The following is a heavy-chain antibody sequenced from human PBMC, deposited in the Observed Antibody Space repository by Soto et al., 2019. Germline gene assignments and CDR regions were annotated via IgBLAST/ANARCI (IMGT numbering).Heavy chain of an antibody. V-gene: IGHV4-39*01. CDR3: ARQWQQLVRGYYYGMDV. CDR2: IYYSGST. D-gene: IGHD6-13*01. CDR1: GGSISSSSYY. Sequence: SETLSLTCTVSGGSISSSSYYWGWIRQPPGKGLEWIGSIYYSGSTYYNPSLKSRVTISVDTSKNQFSLKLSSVTAADTAVYYCARQWQQLVRGYYYGMDVWGQGTTVT. J-gene: IGHJ6*02.